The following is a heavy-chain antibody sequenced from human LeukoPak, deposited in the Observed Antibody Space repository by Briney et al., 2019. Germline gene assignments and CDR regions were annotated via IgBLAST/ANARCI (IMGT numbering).Heavy chain of an antibody. D-gene: IGHD6-19*01. CDR3: AAGSGWSIEY. J-gene: IGHJ4*02. CDR1: GFTSSSYW. Sequence: PGGSLRLPCAASGFTSSSYWMSWVRQAPGKGLEWVANIKHDGSERNYMESVKGRFTISRDNANNSLHLQMNNLRAEDTAVYYCAAGSGWSIEYWGQGTLVTVSS. CDR2: IKHDGSER. V-gene: IGHV3-7*03.